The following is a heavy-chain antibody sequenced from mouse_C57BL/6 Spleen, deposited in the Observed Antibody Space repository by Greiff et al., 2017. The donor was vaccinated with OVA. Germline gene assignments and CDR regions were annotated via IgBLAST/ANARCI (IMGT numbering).Heavy chain of an antibody. CDR1: GYTFTSYT. V-gene: IGHV1-4*01. D-gene: IGHD2-1*01. Sequence: SGAELARPGASVKMSCKASGYTFTSYTMHWVKQRPGQGLEWIGYINPSSGYTKYNQKFKDKATLTADKSSSTAYMQLSSLTSEDSAVYYCARGHYGNFDYWGQGTTLTVSS. CDR2: INPSSGYT. CDR3: ARGHYGNFDY. J-gene: IGHJ2*01.